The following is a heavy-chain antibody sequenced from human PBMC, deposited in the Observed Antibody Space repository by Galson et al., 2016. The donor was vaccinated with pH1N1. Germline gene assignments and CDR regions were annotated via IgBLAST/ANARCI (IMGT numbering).Heavy chain of an antibody. CDR1: GFSLSTSGVG. CDR3: AHQISGGHTFFHL. J-gene: IGHJ1*01. CDR2: IYWNDDK. Sequence: PALVKPTQPHTLTCTFSGFSLSTSGVGVGWIRQPPGKAPEWLALIYWNDDKRYSPSLKSRLTITNDTSKRQVVLTITNTDPVDTATYYCAHQISGGHTFFHLWGQGTLVIVSS. V-gene: IGHV2-5*01. D-gene: IGHD3-10*01.